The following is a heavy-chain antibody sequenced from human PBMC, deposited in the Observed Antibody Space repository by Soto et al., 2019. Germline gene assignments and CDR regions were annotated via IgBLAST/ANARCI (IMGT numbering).Heavy chain of an antibody. CDR3: ARDLNYYASSGSSFDY. CDR1: GFTFSSFA. CDR2: ISYDGSNK. D-gene: IGHD3-22*01. V-gene: IGHV3-30-3*01. Sequence: PGGSLRLSCAASGFTFSSFAMHWVRQAPGKGLEWVAVISYDGSNKYYADSVKGRFTISRDNSKNTLYLQMNSLRPEDTAVYYCARDLNYYASSGSSFDYWGQGTLVTVSS. J-gene: IGHJ4*02.